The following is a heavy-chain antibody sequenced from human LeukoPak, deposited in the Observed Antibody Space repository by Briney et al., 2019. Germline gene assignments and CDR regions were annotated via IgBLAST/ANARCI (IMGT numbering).Heavy chain of an antibody. D-gene: IGHD6-13*01. CDR2: INWNGGST. CDR3: ARDGIAAAGSYYYYGMDV. V-gene: IGHV3-20*01. CDR1: GFTFDDYG. Sequence: GGSLRLSCAASGFTFDDYGMSWVRQAPGKGLEWVSGINWNGGSTGYADSVKGRFTISRDNAKNSLYLQMNSLRAEDTALYHCARDGIAAAGSYYYYGMDVWGQGTTVTASS. J-gene: IGHJ6*02.